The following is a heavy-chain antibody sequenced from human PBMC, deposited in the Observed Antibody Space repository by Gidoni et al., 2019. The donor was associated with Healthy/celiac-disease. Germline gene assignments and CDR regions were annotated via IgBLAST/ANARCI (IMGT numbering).Heavy chain of an antibody. CDR3: ARGFSGSSSYDY. D-gene: IGHD3-10*01. Sequence: EVQLVASGGGLVKPGGSLRLSCAASGLTFSSYSMNWVRQAPGKGLEWVSSISSSSSYIYYADSVKGRFTISRDNAKNSLYLQMNSLRAEDTAVYYCARGFSGSSSYDYWGQGTLVTVSS. CDR1: GLTFSSYS. J-gene: IGHJ4*02. V-gene: IGHV3-21*01. CDR2: ISSSSSYI.